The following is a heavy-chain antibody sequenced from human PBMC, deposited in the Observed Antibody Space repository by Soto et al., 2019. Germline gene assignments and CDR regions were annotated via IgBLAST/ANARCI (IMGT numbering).Heavy chain of an antibody. Sequence: PGESLKISCEGSGYGFGNYWIGWVRQKSGKGLEWMGILFPRDSDSTYIRSLQGQVSLSADNSAGTAYLHLSSLEPWDSASYYCAILLFANANGDLVVDVGGQETPVPVSS. CDR2: LFPRDSDS. V-gene: IGHV5-51*01. CDR1: GYGFGNYW. D-gene: IGHD2-21*01. J-gene: IGHJ4*02. CDR3: AILLFANANGDLVVDV.